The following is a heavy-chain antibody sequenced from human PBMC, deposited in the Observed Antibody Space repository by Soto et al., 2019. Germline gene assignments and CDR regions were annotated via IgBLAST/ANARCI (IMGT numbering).Heavy chain of an antibody. CDR3: ARDLSGYSYGLYYFDY. J-gene: IGHJ4*02. D-gene: IGHD5-18*01. CDR1: GYSVSGNSAA. V-gene: IGHV6-1*01. Sequence: SQTLSLTCAISGYSVSGNSAAWKLIRQSPSRGLEWLGRTYYRSKWYNDYAVSVKSRITINPDTSKNQFSLQLNSVTPEDTAVYYCARDLSGYSYGLYYFDYWGQGTLVTVSS. CDR2: TYYRSKWYN.